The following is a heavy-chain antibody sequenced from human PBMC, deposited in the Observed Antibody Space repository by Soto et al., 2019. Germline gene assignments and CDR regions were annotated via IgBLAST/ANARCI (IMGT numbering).Heavy chain of an antibody. D-gene: IGHD2-21*01. V-gene: IGHV4-59*08. CDR2: VDYNGGS. J-gene: IGHJ6*02. CDR1: GGSIDGYN. CDR3: ARQVIGNLRGRVAV. Sequence: QVQLQESGPGLVKPSETLSLTCTFSGGSIDGYNCAWIRQPPGKALEWVGYVDYNGGSSYNPSLKIRVTISVDTSKSQFSLQLRSVTAADTAVYYCARQVIGNLRGRVAVWGRGTTVTVSS.